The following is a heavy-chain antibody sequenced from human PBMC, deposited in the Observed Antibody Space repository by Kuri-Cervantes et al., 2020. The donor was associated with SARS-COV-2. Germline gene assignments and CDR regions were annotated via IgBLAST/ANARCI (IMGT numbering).Heavy chain of an antibody. CDR2: IKQDGSEK. CDR1: GFTFSSYW. CDR3: ARDRWELPGGVDY. J-gene: IGHJ4*02. D-gene: IGHD1-26*01. Sequence: GESLKISCAASGFTFSSYWMSWVHQAPGKGLEWVANIKQDGSEKYYVDSVKGRFTISRDNAKNSLYLQMNSLRDEDTAVYYCARDRWELPGGVDYWGQGTLVTVSS. V-gene: IGHV3-7*01.